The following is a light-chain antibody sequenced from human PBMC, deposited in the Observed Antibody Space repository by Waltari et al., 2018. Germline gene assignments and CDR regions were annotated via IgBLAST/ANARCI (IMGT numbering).Light chain of an antibody. CDR3: AAWDDSLNGVV. CDR2: GNY. CDR1: SSNIGSNS. J-gene: IGLJ2*01. V-gene: IGLV1-44*01. Sequence: QSVLTQPPSVSGTPGQRVTISCSGSSSNIGSNSVNWYPQLPGTAPTLLVYGNYQRPSGVPDRVSASKSGTSASLAISGLQSQDEADYYCAAWDDSLNGVVFGGGTKLTV.